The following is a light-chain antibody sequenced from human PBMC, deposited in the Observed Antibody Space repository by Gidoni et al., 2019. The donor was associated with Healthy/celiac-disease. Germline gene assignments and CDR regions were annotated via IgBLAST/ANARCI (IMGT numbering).Light chain of an antibody. CDR3: QSYDSSLSVVL. CDR1: SSNIGAGYD. V-gene: IGLV1-40*01. J-gene: IGLJ2*01. CDR2: GNI. Sequence: QSVLKQPPSVSGAPGQRVTISCTGSSSNIGAGYDVHWYKQLPGTAPKLLIYGNINRPSGVPDRFSCSKSGTSASLAITGLQAEDEADYYCQSYDSSLSVVLFGGGTKLTVL.